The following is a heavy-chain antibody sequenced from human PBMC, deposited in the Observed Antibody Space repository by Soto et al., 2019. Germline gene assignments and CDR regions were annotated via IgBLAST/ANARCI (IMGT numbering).Heavy chain of an antibody. V-gene: IGHV3-23*01. D-gene: IGHD5-12*01. J-gene: IGHJ4*02. CDR3: AKGPGRGDSGYDFPYYFDY. CDR1: GFTFSSYA. Sequence: EVQLLESGGGLVQPGGSLRLSCAASGFTFSSYAMSWVRQAPGKGLEWVSAISGSGGSTYYADSVKGRFTISRDNSKDTLYLQMNSLRAEDTAVYYCAKGPGRGDSGYDFPYYFDYWGQGTLVTVSS. CDR2: ISGSGGST.